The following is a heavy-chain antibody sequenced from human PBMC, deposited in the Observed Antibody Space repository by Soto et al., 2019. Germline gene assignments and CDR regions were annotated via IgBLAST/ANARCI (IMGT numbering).Heavy chain of an antibody. J-gene: IGHJ5*02. V-gene: IGHV1-2*04. CDR1: GYTFTGYY. CDR3: ARSLSVEMAFPA. CDR2: INPNSGGT. Sequence: SVKVSFKASGYTFTGYYMHWGRQAPGQGLEWMGWINPNSGGTNYAQKFQGWVTMTRDTSISTAYMELSRLRSDDTAVYYCARSLSVEMAFPAWGQGTLVTVYS. D-gene: IGHD3-16*01.